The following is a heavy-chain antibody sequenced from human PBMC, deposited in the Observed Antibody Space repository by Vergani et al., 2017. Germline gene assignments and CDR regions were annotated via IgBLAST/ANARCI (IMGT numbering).Heavy chain of an antibody. CDR3: ASMKGYSSGWYPTYFDY. V-gene: IGHV4-34*01. D-gene: IGHD6-19*01. CDR2: INHSGST. J-gene: IGHJ4*02. Sequence: QVQLQQWGAGLLKPSETLSLTCAVYVGSFSGYYWSWIRQPPGKGLEWIGEINHSGSTNYNPSLKSRVTISVDTSKNQFSLKLSSVTAADTAVYYCASMKGYSSGWYPTYFDYWGQGTLVTVSS. CDR1: VGSFSGYY.